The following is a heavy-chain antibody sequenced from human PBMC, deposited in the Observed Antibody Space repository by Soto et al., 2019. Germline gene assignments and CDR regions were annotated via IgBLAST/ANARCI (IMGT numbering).Heavy chain of an antibody. CDR1: GGSISSHY. CDR3: ARRDYSTSSLGPFDY. CDR2: VHYSGST. Sequence: QVQLQESGPGLVKPSETLSLTCVVSGGSISSHYWSWIRQPPGSGLEWIGFVHYSGSTSYSPSLKSRVTMSLDTSKNQFSLILTSVTAADTAIYFWARRDYSTSSLGPFDYWGQGSLVTVSS. D-gene: IGHD6-6*01. J-gene: IGHJ4*02. V-gene: IGHV4-59*11.